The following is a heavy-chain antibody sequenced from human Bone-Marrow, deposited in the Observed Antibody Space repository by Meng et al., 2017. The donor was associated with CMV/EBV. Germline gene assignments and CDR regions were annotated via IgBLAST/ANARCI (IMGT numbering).Heavy chain of an antibody. Sequence: IGSGGYSGGRMREQPGQGREWIGIIYYTGSNHYNPSRKSRVTMSVDTTTNQSSLKLMSVTAADTAIYSCATDVYCPGGGCSELDSWGQGTLVTVSS. CDR1: IGSGGYS. D-gene: IGHD2-15*01. CDR2: IYYTGSN. V-gene: IGHV4-30-2*04. CDR3: ATDVYCPGGGCSELDS. J-gene: IGHJ4*02.